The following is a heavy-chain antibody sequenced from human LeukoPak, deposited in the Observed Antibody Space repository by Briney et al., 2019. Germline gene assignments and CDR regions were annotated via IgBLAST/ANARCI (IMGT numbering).Heavy chain of an antibody. CDR3: ARIPGGYFDY. CDR2: IIPMFGTA. CDR1: GGTFSSYP. J-gene: IGHJ4*02. D-gene: IGHD2-15*01. Sequence: SVKVSCKVSGGTFSSYPISCVRQAPGQGLEWMGGIIPMFGTANYAQKFQGRFTITTDESTSTAYMELSSLRSDDTAVYYCARIPGGYFDYWGQGTLVTVSS. V-gene: IGHV1-69*05.